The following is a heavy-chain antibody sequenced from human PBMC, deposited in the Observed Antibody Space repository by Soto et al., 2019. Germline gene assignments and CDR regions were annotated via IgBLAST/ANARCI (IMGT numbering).Heavy chain of an antibody. J-gene: IGHJ6*02. CDR3: ARTFDYYGMDV. Sequence: VTLSLTCAVSGYSIGSGYYWAWIRQSPGKGLEWIGSIYHAGSVYYNPSLNGRVALSMDTSKNHFSLKLTSVTAADTAVYYCARTFDYYGMDVWGQGTTVTVSS. CDR1: GYSIGSGYY. CDR2: IYHAGSV. V-gene: IGHV4-38-2*01.